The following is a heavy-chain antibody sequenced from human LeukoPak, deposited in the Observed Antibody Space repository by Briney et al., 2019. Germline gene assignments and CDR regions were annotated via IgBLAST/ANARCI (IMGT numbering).Heavy chain of an antibody. Sequence: GGSLRLSCAASRLTFSSYSMIWVRQAPGKGLEWVANIKQDGGAKNYVDSVKGRFTISRDNAKNSLYLQMNNLRVEDTAVYYCARERVTTTSFDYWGQGVLVTVSS. J-gene: IGHJ4*02. D-gene: IGHD2/OR15-2a*01. CDR3: ARERVTTTSFDY. CDR2: IKQDGGAK. CDR1: RLTFSSYS. V-gene: IGHV3-7*01.